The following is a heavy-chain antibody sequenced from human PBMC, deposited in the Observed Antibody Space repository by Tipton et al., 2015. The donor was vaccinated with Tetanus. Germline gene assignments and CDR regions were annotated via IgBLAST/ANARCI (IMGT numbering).Heavy chain of an antibody. D-gene: IGHD2-2*02. CDR1: GGTFTNYA. J-gene: IGHJ5*02. V-gene: IGHV1-69*01. Sequence: QLVQSGAEMKKPGSSVKVSCKASGGTFTNYALSWVRQPPGQGLEWVGEITPIFGTTNSAPKFQVRVTITADESTNTAYMESSNLRSEDTALYYCAKNFLSYIDRWGQGTLVTVSS. CDR3: AKNFLSYIDR. CDR2: ITPIFGTT.